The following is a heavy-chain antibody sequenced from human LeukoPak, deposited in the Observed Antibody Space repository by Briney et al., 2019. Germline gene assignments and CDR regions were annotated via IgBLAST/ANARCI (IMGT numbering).Heavy chain of an antibody. J-gene: IGHJ4*02. CDR1: GFTVSSNY. D-gene: IGHD6-13*01. CDR3: AKGSSSWYVSY. Sequence: GGSLRLSCAASGFTVSSNYMSWVRQAPGKGLEWVSVIYSGGSTYYADSVKGRFTISRDNSKNTLYLQMNSLRAEDTAVYYCAKGSSSWYVSYWGQGTLVTVSS. CDR2: IYSGGST. V-gene: IGHV3-53*01.